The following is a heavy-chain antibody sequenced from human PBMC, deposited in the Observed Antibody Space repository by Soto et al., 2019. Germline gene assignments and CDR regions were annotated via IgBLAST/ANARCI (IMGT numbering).Heavy chain of an antibody. Sequence: GGSLRLSCAASGFTFSSYGMHWVRQAPGKGLEWVAVISYDGSNKYYADSVKGRFTISRDNSKNTLYLQMNSLRAEDTAVYYCAKDQGPNWNYVYYGMDVWGQGTTVTVSS. J-gene: IGHJ6*02. D-gene: IGHD1-20*01. CDR3: AKDQGPNWNYVYYGMDV. CDR2: ISYDGSNK. CDR1: GFTFSSYG. V-gene: IGHV3-30*18.